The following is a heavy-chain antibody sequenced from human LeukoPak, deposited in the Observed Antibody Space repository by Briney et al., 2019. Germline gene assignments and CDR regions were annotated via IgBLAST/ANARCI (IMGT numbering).Heavy chain of an antibody. CDR3: AREYSCGSSYFDY. Sequence: SETLSLTCTVSGDSFSNSSYYWGWIRQPPGKGLEWIGYIYYSGSTYYNPSLKSRVTISVDTSKNQFSLKLSSVTAADTAVYYCAREYSCGSSYFDYWGQGTLVTVSS. V-gene: IGHV4-30-4*08. J-gene: IGHJ4*02. D-gene: IGHD6-19*01. CDR2: IYYSGST. CDR1: GDSFSNSSYY.